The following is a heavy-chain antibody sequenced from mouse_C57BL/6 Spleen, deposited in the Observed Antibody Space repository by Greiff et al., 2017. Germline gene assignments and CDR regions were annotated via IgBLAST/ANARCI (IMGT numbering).Heavy chain of an antibody. CDR1: GFTFSDYY. CDR3: ARLFMDY. V-gene: IGHV5-12*01. J-gene: IGHJ4*01. Sequence: DVQLVESGGGLVQPGGSLKLSCAASGFTFSDYYMYWVRQTPEKRLEWVAYISNGGGSTYYPDTVKGRFTISRDNAKNTLYLQMSRLKSEDTAMYYCARLFMDYWGQGTSVTVSS. CDR2: ISNGGGST.